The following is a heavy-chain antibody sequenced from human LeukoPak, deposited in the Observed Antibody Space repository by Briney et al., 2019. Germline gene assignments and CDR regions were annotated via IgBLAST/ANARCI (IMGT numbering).Heavy chain of an antibody. D-gene: IGHD3-10*01. J-gene: IGHJ4*02. CDR3: ARGDYYGSGSSGGDY. Sequence: PGGSLRLSCAASGFTLDDYGMSWVRQAPGEGPEGVSGINWNGVSTGYADSVKGRFTSSRDNAKNSLHLQMNSLRAEDTALYYCARGDYYGSGSSGGDYWGQGTLVTVSS. V-gene: IGHV3-20*04. CDR1: GFTLDDYG. CDR2: INWNGVST.